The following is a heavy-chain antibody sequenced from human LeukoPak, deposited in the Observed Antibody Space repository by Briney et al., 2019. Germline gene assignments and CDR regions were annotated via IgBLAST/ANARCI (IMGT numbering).Heavy chain of an antibody. V-gene: IGHV3-7*01. CDR3: ARRAVSYYYDSEVQAPNFDY. J-gene: IGHJ4*02. CDR2: IKQDGSEK. Sequence: GGSLRLSCAVSGFTFSSYWMSWVRQAPGKGLEWVANIKQDGSEKYYVDSVKGRFTISRDNAKNSLYLQMNSLRAEDTAVYYCARRAVSYYYDSEVQAPNFDYWGQGTLVTVSS. CDR1: GFTFSSYW. D-gene: IGHD3-22*01.